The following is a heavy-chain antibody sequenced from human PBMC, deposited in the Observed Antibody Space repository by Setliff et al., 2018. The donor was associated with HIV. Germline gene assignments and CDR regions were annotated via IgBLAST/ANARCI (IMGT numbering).Heavy chain of an antibody. CDR1: SGSITSSNYF. J-gene: IGHJ6*02. Sequence: PSETLSLTCIVSSGSITSSNYFWDWIRQPPGKGLEWIGSAGSADYGGNAYYNPSLKSRVTISVETSKNQFSLKLTSVTAADTAVYYCARSYCGGGLCFRGLDLWGQGTTVNVSS. CDR2: AGSADYGGNA. CDR3: ARSYCGGGLCFRGLDL. V-gene: IGHV4-39*07. D-gene: IGHD2-21*01.